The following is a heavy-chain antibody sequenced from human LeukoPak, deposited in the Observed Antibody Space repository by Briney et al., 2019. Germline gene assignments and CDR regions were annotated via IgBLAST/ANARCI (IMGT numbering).Heavy chain of an antibody. J-gene: IGHJ3*02. V-gene: IGHV1-46*01. CDR3: ARYGFSSVWQGGWHAFDI. CDR2: INPTVDDT. CDR1: GYTFTSYY. D-gene: IGHD6-25*01. Sequence: GASVKLSCKASGYTFTSYYLHWVRQAPGQGLQWMGIINPTVDDTIYAQRFQGRVTMTRDMSTSTVYMELSSLRSEDTAVYYCARYGFSSVWQGGWHAFDIWGHGTMVTVSS.